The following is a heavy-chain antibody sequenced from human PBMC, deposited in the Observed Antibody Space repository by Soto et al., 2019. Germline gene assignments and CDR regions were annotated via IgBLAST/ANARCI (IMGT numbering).Heavy chain of an antibody. V-gene: IGHV3-11*06. D-gene: IGHD3-10*01. CDR1: GFPFSDYY. CDR2: ISPKSTYR. Sequence: GGSLRLSCATSGFPFSDYYMSWIRQAPGKGLEWLSHISPKSTYRNYADSVKGRFTISRDNTKSSLFLQMNSLGVEDTAVYYCARDSGYGSGTSVNHYLDYWGHGTLVTVSS. J-gene: IGHJ4*01. CDR3: ARDSGYGSGTSVNHYLDY.